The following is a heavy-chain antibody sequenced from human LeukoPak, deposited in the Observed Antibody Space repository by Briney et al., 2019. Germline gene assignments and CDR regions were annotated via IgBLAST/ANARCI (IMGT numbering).Heavy chain of an antibody. CDR3: ARDRGYCSGGNCYHGDYFDY. CDR1: GGSFSGYY. V-gene: IGHV4-34*01. CDR2: INHSGST. J-gene: IGHJ4*02. D-gene: IGHD2-15*01. Sequence: SETLSLTCAVYGGSFSGYYWSWIRQPPGKGLEWIGEINHSGSTNYNPSLKSGVTISIEKCKKQCSRTRSGVAAADTAVYYCARDRGYCSGGNCYHGDYFDYWGQGTLVTVSS.